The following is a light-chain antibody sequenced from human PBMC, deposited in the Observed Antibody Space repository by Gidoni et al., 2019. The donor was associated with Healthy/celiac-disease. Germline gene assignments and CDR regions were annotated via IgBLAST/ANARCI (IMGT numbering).Light chain of an antibody. CDR1: QSVSSSY. V-gene: IGKV3-20*01. CDR2: GAS. CDR3: QQYGSSPMYT. Sequence: EIVLTQSPGTLSLSPGERATLSCRASQSVSSSYLAWYQQKPGQAPRLLIYGASSRATGSPDRFSGSGSGTDFTLTISRLEPEDFAVYYCQQYGSSPMYTFGQXTKLEIK. J-gene: IGKJ2*01.